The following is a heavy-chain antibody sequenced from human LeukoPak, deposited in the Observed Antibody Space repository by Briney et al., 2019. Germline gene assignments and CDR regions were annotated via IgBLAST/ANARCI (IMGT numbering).Heavy chain of an antibody. Sequence: PGGSLRLSCAASGFTFSSYEMNWVRQTPGEGLEWVSYISGSSRIINYVDSVKGRFTISRDNSKNTLYLQINSLRAEDMALYYCAKSSDGSTSFDQWGQGTLDTVSS. D-gene: IGHD2/OR15-2a*01. J-gene: IGHJ4*02. CDR1: GFTFSSYE. V-gene: IGHV3-48*03. CDR2: ISGSSRII. CDR3: AKSSDGSTSFDQ.